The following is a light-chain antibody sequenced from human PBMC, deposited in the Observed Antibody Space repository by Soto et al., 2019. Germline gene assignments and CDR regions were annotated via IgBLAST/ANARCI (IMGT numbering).Light chain of an antibody. CDR3: ISYTSSSTWV. CDR1: SSDVGGYNY. V-gene: IGLV2-14*01. CDR2: EVS. Sequence: QSVLTQPASVSGSPGQSITISCTGTSSDVGGYNYVSWYQQHPGTAPKLMIYEVSNRPSGVSDRFSGSRSGNTASLTISGLQAEDESDYYCISYTSSSTWVFGGGTKATVL. J-gene: IGLJ3*02.